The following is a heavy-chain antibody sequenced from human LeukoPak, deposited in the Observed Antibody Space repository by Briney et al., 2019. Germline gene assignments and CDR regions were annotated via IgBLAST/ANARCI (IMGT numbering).Heavy chain of an antibody. Sequence: ASVKVSCKASGYTFTSYGISWVRQAPGQGLEWMGGIIPIFGTANYAQKFQGRVTITTDESTSTAYMELSSLRSEDTAVYYCAREGHSSTSCCYMDVWGKGTTVTVSS. J-gene: IGHJ6*03. CDR3: AREGHSSTSCCYMDV. CDR1: GYTFTSYG. CDR2: IIPIFGTA. V-gene: IGHV1-69*05. D-gene: IGHD2-2*01.